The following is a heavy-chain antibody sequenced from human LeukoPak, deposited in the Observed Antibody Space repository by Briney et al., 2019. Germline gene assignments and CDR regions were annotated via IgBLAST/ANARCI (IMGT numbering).Heavy chain of an antibody. CDR2: IYTSGST. CDR1: GGSISSYY. V-gene: IGHV4-4*07. J-gene: IGHJ4*02. D-gene: IGHD6-13*01. Sequence: SETLSLTCTVSGGSISSYYRSWIRQPAGKGLEWIGRIYTSGSTNYNPSLKSRVTMSVDTSKNQFSLKLSSVTAADTAVYYCARDSRPGIAAAGLLDYWGQGTLVTVSS. CDR3: ARDSRPGIAAAGLLDY.